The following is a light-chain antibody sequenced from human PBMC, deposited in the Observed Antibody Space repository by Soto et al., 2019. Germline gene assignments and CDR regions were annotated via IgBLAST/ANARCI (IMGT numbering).Light chain of an antibody. CDR2: GAS. CDR3: QHYDRSPTWT. V-gene: IGKV3-20*01. Sequence: EIVLTQSPGTLSLSPGERATLSCRASQTVVSDYLAWYQQKPRQAPRLLIYGASSRATGIPDRFSGSGSGTDFTLTITRLEPEDFAVYYCQHYDRSPTWTFGQGTKVEFK. J-gene: IGKJ1*01. CDR1: QTVVSDY.